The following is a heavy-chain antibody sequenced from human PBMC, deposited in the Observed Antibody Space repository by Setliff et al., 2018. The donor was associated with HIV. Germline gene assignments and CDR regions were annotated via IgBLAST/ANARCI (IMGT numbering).Heavy chain of an antibody. CDR3: ARLGRPYSGQGWFDP. D-gene: IGHD5-12*01. Sequence: SETLSLTCSVSGDSIFTSTYYWDWICQPPGKRLEWIGSIYYSGNTYCNPSLKSRVTISVDTSKNQFFLNLSSVTATDSAVYYCARLGRPYSGQGWFDPWGQGTLVTVSS. CDR2: IYYSGNT. CDR1: GDSIFTSTYY. J-gene: IGHJ5*02. V-gene: IGHV4-39*01.